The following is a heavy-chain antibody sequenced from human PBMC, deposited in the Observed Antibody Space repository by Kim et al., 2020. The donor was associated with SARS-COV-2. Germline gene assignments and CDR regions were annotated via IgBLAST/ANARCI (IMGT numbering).Heavy chain of an antibody. D-gene: IGHD2-21*01. J-gene: IGHJ3*01. CDR2: ISFDGSNK. CDR3: ARGLYNGWNTIRDNDAF. Sequence: GGSLRLSCAASGFTFSNYAMHWVRQAPGKGLEWVAVISFDGSNKYYADSVKGRFTISRDSSKNTLYLQMNSLRAEDTAVYYCARGLYNGWNTIRDNDAF. CDR1: GFTFSNYA. V-gene: IGHV3-30*04.